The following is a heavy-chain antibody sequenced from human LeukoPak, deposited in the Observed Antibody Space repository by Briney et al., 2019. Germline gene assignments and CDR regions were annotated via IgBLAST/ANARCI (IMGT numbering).Heavy chain of an antibody. J-gene: IGHJ4*02. CDR2: INHSGST. CDR3: ARQGPFNY. CDR1: GGSFSGYY. Sequence: SETLSLTCAVYGGSFSGYYWSWIRQPPGKGLEWIGEINHSGSTNYNPSLKSRVTISVDTSKNQFSLKLSSVTAADTAVYYCARQGPFNYWGQGTRVTVSS. V-gene: IGHV4-34*01.